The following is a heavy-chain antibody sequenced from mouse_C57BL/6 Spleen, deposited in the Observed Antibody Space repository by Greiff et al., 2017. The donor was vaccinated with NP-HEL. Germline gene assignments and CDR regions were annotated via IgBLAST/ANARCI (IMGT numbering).Heavy chain of an antibody. CDR1: GYTFTDYN. CDR3: AREYYGSSGGFDD. Sequence: EVQLQQSGPELVKPGASVKIPCKASGYTFTDYNMDWVKQSHGKSLEWIGDINPNNGGTIYNQKFKGKATLTVDKSSSTAYMELRSLTSEDTAVYYCAREYYGSSGGFDDWGQGTTLTVSS. V-gene: IGHV1-18*01. J-gene: IGHJ2*01. CDR2: INPNNGGT. D-gene: IGHD1-1*01.